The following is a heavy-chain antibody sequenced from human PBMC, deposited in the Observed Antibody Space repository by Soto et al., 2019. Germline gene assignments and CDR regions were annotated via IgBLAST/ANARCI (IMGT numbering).Heavy chain of an antibody. CDR2: ISSTGGST. D-gene: IGHD5-12*01. Sequence: EVQLVESGGGLVQPGGSLRLSCAASGFTFSSYAMHWVRQAPGKGLEYVSAISSTGGSTYYANSVKGRFTISRDNSKNTLYLQMGRLRAEDMAVYYCARDMGGYRGYVLDYWGQGTLVTVSS. V-gene: IGHV3-64*01. CDR3: ARDMGGYRGYVLDY. CDR1: GFTFSSYA. J-gene: IGHJ4*02.